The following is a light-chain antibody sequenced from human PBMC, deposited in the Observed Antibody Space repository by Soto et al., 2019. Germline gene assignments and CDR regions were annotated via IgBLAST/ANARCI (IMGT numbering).Light chain of an antibody. CDR3: STYTSSTNYV. CDR2: EVS. V-gene: IGLV2-14*01. J-gene: IGLJ1*01. Sequence: QSALSQPASVSGSPGQSLTISCAGTSIEIDPYNYVSWYQKPPGKAPQLIIYEVSYRPTGISNRFSGSKSGNTASLTISGLQAEDEAGYYCSTYTSSTNYVFGTGTKVTVL. CDR1: SIEIDPYNY.